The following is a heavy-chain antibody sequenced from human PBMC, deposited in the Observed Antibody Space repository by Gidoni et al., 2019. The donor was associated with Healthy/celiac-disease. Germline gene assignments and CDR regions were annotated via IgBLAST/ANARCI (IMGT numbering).Heavy chain of an antibody. CDR3: ARDLPTYYYGSGRGGFDP. Sequence: EVQLVESGGGLVKPGGSLRLSCAASGFTFSSYSMNWVRQAPGKGLEWVSSISSSSSYIYYADSVKDRSTISRDNAKNSLYLQMNSLRAEDTAVYYCARDLPTYYYGSGRGGFDPWGQGTLVTVSS. CDR1: GFTFSSYS. D-gene: IGHD3-10*01. CDR2: ISSSSSYI. J-gene: IGHJ5*02. V-gene: IGHV3-21*01.